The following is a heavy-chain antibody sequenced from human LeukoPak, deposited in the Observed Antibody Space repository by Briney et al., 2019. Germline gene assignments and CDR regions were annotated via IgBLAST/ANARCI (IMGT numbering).Heavy chain of an antibody. CDR1: GYTFTSYD. CDR3: ARGPYSSSWYRYLYYYYYMDV. CDR2: MNPNSGNT. V-gene: IGHV1-8*01. D-gene: IGHD6-13*01. J-gene: IGHJ6*03. Sequence: ASVKVSCKASGYTFTSYDINWERQATGQGLEWMGWMNPNSGNTGYAQKFQGRVTMTRNTSISTAYMELSSLRSEDTAVYYCARGPYSSSWYRYLYYYYYMDVWGKGTTVTISS.